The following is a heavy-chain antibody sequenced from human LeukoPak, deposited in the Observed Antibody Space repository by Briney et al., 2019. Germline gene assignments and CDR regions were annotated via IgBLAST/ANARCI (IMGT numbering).Heavy chain of an antibody. V-gene: IGHV4-31*03. CDR1: GGSITSGGYY. D-gene: IGHD3-22*01. CDR3: ARDRYYYDSSGPKPHAAFDI. CDR2: IYYSGST. J-gene: IGHJ3*02. Sequence: SQTLSLTCTVSGGSITSGGYYWSWIRQHPGKGLEWIGYIYYSGSTYYNPSLKSRVTISVDTSKNQFSLKLSSVTAADTAVYYCARDRYYYDSSGPKPHAAFDIWGQGTMVTVSS.